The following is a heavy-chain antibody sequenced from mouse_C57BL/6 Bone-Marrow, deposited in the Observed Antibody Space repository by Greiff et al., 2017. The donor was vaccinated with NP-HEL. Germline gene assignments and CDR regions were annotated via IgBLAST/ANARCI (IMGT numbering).Heavy chain of an antibody. CDR1: GYTFTSYW. CDR2: IDPSDSET. D-gene: IGHD2-1*01. J-gene: IGHJ4*01. Sequence: QVQLQQPGAELVRPGSSVKLSCKASGYTFTSYWMHWVKQRPIQGLEWIGNIDPSDSETHYNQKFKDKATLTVDTSSSTAYMQLSSLTSEDSAVYYCARDYYGNYDAMDYWGQGTSVTVSS. CDR3: ARDYYGNYDAMDY. V-gene: IGHV1-52*01.